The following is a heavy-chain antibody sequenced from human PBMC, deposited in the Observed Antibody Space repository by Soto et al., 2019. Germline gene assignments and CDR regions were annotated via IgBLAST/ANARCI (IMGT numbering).Heavy chain of an antibody. V-gene: IGHV3-30*18. CDR3: AKDGFMVAARPSGWFDP. J-gene: IGHJ5*02. CDR2: ISYDGSNK. CDR1: GFTFSSYG. D-gene: IGHD6-6*01. Sequence: GGSLRLSCAASGFTFSSYGMHWVRQAPGKGLEWVAVISYDGSNKYYADSVKGRFTISRDNSKNTLYLQMNSLRAEDTAVYYCAKDGFMVAARPSGWFDPWGQGTLVTVSS.